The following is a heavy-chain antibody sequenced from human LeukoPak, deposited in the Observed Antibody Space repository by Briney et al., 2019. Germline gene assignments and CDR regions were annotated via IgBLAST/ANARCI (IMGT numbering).Heavy chain of an antibody. D-gene: IGHD2-2*01. CDR2: INPKTGGT. J-gene: IGHJ4*02. CDR1: GYTFSDYF. CDR3: ARAIVVVPAAVDY. Sequence: ASVKVSCKASGYTFSDYFMHWVRQAPGQGLEWMGWINPKTGGTTYAQNFQGRVTMTRDMSITTAYMDLSRLRSDDTAVYYCARAIVVVPAAVDYWGQGTLVTVSS. V-gene: IGHV1-2*02.